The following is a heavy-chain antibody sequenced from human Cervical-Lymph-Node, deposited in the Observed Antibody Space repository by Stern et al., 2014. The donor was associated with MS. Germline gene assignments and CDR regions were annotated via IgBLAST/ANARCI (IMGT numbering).Heavy chain of an antibody. CDR1: GGSISSGGYY. CDR2: IYYSGST. Sequence: QVQLQESGPGLVKPSQTLSLTCTVSGGSISSGGYYWSWIRQHPGKGLEWIWYIYYSGSTHYNPSLKSRVTISVDTSKNQFSLKLSSVTAADTAVYYCARFLYCGGDCYSPNNWFDPWGQGTLVTVSS. J-gene: IGHJ5*02. D-gene: IGHD2-21*02. CDR3: ARFLYCGGDCYSPNNWFDP. V-gene: IGHV4-31*03.